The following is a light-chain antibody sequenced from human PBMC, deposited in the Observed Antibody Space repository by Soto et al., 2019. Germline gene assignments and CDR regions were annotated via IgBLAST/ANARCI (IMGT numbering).Light chain of an antibody. CDR2: DVS. J-gene: IGLJ2*01. CDR1: SSDVGGYNY. Sequence: QSALTQPASVSGSPGQSITISCTGTSSDVGGYNYVSWYQQHPGKAPKLMIYDVSNRPSGVSNRFSGSKSGNTASLTISGPRLEKEADINGSSFSRIGPLVSGGGTKLTAL. CDR3: SSFSRIGPLV. V-gene: IGLV2-14*01.